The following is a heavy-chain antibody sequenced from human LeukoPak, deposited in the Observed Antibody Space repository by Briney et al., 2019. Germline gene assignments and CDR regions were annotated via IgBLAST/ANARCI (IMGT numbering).Heavy chain of an antibody. CDR1: GFMFSSNW. J-gene: IGHJ4*02. CDR3: AKRLDY. Sequence: GGSLRLSCAASGFMFSSNWMSWVRQVPGKGLEWVASISSSGSYIYYADSVKGRCTISRDNAKNSVYLQLNSLRAEDTAVYHCAKRLDYWGQGTLVTVSS. D-gene: IGHD6-25*01. CDR2: ISSSGSYI. V-gene: IGHV3-21*01.